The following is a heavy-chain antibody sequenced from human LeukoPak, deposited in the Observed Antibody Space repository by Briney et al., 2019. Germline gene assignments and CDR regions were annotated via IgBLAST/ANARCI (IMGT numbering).Heavy chain of an antibody. CDR1: GLRFHDHG. J-gene: IGHJ6*02. V-gene: IGHV3-20*01. Sequence: GGSLTLSRPASGLRFHDHGMSWVRQAPGKGREWVAGINWNGGSTGYADSVKGRFTISRDNAKNSLYLQMNSLRAEDTALYHCARGGWLQSGLSMNYYDGMDVWGQGPTVTVSS. D-gene: IGHD5-24*01. CDR2: INWNGGST. CDR3: ARGGWLQSGLSMNYYDGMDV.